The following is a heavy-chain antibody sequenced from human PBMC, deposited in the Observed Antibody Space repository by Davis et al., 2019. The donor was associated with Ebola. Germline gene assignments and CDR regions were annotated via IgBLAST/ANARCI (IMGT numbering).Heavy chain of an antibody. CDR3: ARIRIAAAGTKCFDP. Sequence: MPSETLSLTCTVSGGSISSSSYYWGWIRQPPGKGLEWIGSIYYSGSTYYNPSLKSRVTISVDTSKNQFSPKLSSVTAADTAVYYCARIRIAAAGTKCFDPWGQGTLVTVSS. J-gene: IGHJ5*02. CDR2: IYYSGST. D-gene: IGHD6-13*01. V-gene: IGHV4-39*07. CDR1: GGSISSSSYY.